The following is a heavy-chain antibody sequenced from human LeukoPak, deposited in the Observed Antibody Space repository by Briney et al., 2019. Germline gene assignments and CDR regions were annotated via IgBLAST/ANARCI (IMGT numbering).Heavy chain of an antibody. CDR2: INPNSGGT. D-gene: IGHD2-15*01. J-gene: IGHJ4*02. V-gene: IGHV1-2*02. CDR3: ARDPPRETRYCSGGSCSGDY. CDR1: GYTFTGYY. Sequence: ASVKVSCKASGYTFTGYYMHWVRQAPGQGLEWMGWINPNSGGTNYAQKFQGRVTMTRDTSISTAYMELSRLRSDDTAVYYCARDPPRETRYCSGGSCSGDYWGQGTLVTVSS.